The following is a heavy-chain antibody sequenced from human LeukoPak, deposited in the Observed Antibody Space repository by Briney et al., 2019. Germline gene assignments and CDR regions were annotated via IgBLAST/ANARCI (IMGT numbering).Heavy chain of an antibody. CDR1: GFTFDDYA. CDR3: AKSGIIQGYYFYYMDV. J-gene: IGHJ6*03. V-gene: IGHV3-9*01. CDR2: ISSKSDRI. D-gene: IGHD5-18*01. Sequence: GGSLRLSCAASGFTFDDYAMHWVRQAPGKGLEWVSGISSKSDRIGYADSVKGRFTISRDNAKNSLYLQMNSLRAEDTALYYCAKSGIIQGYYFYYMDVWGKGTTVTVSS.